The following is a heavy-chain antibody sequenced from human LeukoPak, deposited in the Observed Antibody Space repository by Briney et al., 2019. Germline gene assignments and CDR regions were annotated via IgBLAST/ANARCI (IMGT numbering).Heavy chain of an antibody. CDR2: INYRGST. CDR1: GGSISNSNYY. V-gene: IGHV4-39*07. CDR3: ARDVVTAVICYYYYYMDV. J-gene: IGHJ6*03. D-gene: IGHD2-21*02. Sequence: SETLSLTCTVSGGSISNSNYYWGWIRQPPGKGLEWIGSINYRGSTYYNPSLKSRVTISIDTPNNDFSLNLTSVTAADTAVYFGARDVVTAVICYYYYYMDVWGKGTAVTVSS.